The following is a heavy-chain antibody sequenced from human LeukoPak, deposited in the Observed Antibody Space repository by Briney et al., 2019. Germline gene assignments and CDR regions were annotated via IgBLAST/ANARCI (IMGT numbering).Heavy chain of an antibody. CDR3: AKDDCYDGSGYYYVAVSGMDV. Sequence: PGGSLRLSCAASGFTFSSYAMSWVRQAPGKGLEWVSAISGSGGSTYYADSVKGRFTISRDNSKNTLYLQMNSLRAEDTAVYYCAKDDCYDGSGYYYVAVSGMDVWGQGTTVTVSS. CDR1: GFTFSSYA. CDR2: ISGSGGST. J-gene: IGHJ6*02. V-gene: IGHV3-23*01. D-gene: IGHD3-22*01.